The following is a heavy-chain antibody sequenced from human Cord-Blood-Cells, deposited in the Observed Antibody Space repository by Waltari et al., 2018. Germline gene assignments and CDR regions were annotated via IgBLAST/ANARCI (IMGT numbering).Heavy chain of an antibody. V-gene: IGHV3-48*03. D-gene: IGHD5-18*01. CDR3: ARGGYSYGYYFDY. Sequence: EVQLVESGGGLVQPGGSLRLSCAASGFTFSSSEMNWVRQAPGKGLEWVSYISSSGSTIYYADSVKGRFTISRDNAKNSLYLQMNSLRAEDTAVYYCARGGYSYGYYFDYWGQGTLVTVSS. CDR1: GFTFSSSE. J-gene: IGHJ4*02. CDR2: ISSSGSTI.